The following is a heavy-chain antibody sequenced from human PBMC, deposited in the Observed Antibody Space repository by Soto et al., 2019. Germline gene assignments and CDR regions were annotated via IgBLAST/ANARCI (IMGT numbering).Heavy chain of an antibody. CDR3: ARVVAIVGGTYYGMDV. J-gene: IGHJ6*02. Sequence: QVQLVQSGAEVKKPGSSVKVSCKASGGTFSSYAISWVRQAPGQGLEWMGGIIPIFGTANYAQKFQGRVTITAYESTSTAYMELSSLRSEDTAVYYCARVVAIVGGTYYGMDVWGQGTTVTVSS. CDR1: GGTFSSYA. D-gene: IGHD1-26*01. V-gene: IGHV1-69*01. CDR2: IIPIFGTA.